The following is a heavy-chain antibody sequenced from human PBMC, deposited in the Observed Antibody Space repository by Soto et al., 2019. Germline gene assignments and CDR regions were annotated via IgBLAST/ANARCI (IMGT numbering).Heavy chain of an antibody. Sequence: EVQLVESGGGLVQPGKSLRLSCAASGFTFDDYAMHWVRQAPGKGLECVSRISWNSGNILYADSVKGRFTISRDNAKNSLYLQMNSLRAEDTALYYCAKGASATVFAFNDYWGQGTLVTVSS. V-gene: IGHV3-9*01. J-gene: IGHJ4*02. D-gene: IGHD4-17*01. CDR3: AKGASATVFAFNDY. CDR1: GFTFDDYA. CDR2: ISWNSGNI.